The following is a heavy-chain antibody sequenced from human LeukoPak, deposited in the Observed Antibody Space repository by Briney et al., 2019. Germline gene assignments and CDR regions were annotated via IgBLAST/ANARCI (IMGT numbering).Heavy chain of an antibody. CDR1: GYTFTTYY. CDR3: ARVGSAAATADY. D-gene: IGHD6-25*01. V-gene: IGHV1-46*01. Sequence: ASVKVSCKASGYTFTTYYMHWMRQAPGQGPEWMGIINPRDGGTDYSQKFQGRITMTSDTSTSTVYMELSSLRSDDTAVYFCARVGSAAATADYWGQGTLVTVSS. J-gene: IGHJ4*02. CDR2: INPRDGGT.